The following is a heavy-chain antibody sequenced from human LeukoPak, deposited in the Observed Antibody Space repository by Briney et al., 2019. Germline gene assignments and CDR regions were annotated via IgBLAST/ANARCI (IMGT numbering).Heavy chain of an antibody. CDR3: ARGGYSYGNYYYYYYMDV. V-gene: IGHV3-30*04. J-gene: IGHJ6*03. CDR1: GFTFSSYA. Sequence: PGGSLRLSCAASGFTFSSYAMHWVRQAPGKGLEWVAVISYDGSNKYYADSVKGRFTISRDNSKNTLYLQMNSLRAEDTAVYYCARGGYSYGNYYYYYYMDVWGKGTTVTVSS. D-gene: IGHD5-18*01. CDR2: ISYDGSNK.